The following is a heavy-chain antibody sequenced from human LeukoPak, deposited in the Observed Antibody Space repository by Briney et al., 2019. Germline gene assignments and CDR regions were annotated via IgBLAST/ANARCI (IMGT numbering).Heavy chain of an antibody. V-gene: IGHV3-30*18. Sequence: EGSLRLSCAASGFTFSSYGMHWVRQAPGKGLEWVAVISYDGSNKYYADSVKGRFTISRDNSKNTLYLQMNSLRAEDTAVYYCANDGVPAAIINYYGMVVWCQGTTVTVSS. CDR3: ANDGVPAAIINYYGMVV. J-gene: IGHJ6*02. CDR2: ISYDGSNK. CDR1: GFTFSSYG. D-gene: IGHD2-2*02.